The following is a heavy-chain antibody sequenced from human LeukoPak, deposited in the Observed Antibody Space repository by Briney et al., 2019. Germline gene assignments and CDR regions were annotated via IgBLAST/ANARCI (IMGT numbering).Heavy chain of an antibody. J-gene: IGHJ3*02. V-gene: IGHV3-23*01. CDR1: GFTFSSYA. CDR2: ISGNSVST. Sequence: PGGSLRLSCAASGFTFSSYAMSWVRQAPGKGLEWVSGISGNSVSTYYADSAKGRFTISRDNSKNTLYLQMNSLRAEDTAVYYCARDYTYYYDSSGYAFDIWGQGTMVTVSS. D-gene: IGHD3-22*01. CDR3: ARDYTYYYDSSGYAFDI.